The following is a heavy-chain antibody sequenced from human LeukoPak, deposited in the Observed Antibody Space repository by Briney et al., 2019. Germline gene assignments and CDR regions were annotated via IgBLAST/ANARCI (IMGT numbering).Heavy chain of an antibody. Sequence: PSQTLSLTCTVSGGSISSGGYYWSWIRQHPGKGLEWIGYTYYSGSTYYNPSLKSRVTISVDTSKNQFSLKLSSVTAADTAVYYCARGITYYYDSSGLNWFDPWGQGTLVTVSS. J-gene: IGHJ5*02. CDR1: GGSISSGGYY. V-gene: IGHV4-31*03. CDR3: ARGITYYYDSSGLNWFDP. D-gene: IGHD3-22*01. CDR2: TYYSGST.